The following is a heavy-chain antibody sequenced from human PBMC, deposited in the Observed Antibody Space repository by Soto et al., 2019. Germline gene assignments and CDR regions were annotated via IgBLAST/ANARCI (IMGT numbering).Heavy chain of an antibody. CDR2: IYQSGST. CDR3: ARELLFYDSDGFSWDDAFDI. D-gene: IGHD3-22*01. J-gene: IGHJ3*02. Sequence: SETLSLTCAFSGGSLSSSAYSWSWIRQPPGKGLEWIGFIYQSGSTYYNPSLKSRVTMSLDRPKNQFSLKLSSVTAADTAVYYCARELLFYDSDGFSWDDAFDIWGQGTMVTVSS. V-gene: IGHV4-30-2*01. CDR1: GGSLSSSAYS.